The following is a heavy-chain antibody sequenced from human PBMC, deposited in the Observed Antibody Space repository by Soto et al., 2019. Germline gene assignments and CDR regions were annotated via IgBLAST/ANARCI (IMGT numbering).Heavy chain of an antibody. D-gene: IGHD3-3*01. CDR1: GFTFDDYG. Sequence: GGSLRLSCAASGFTFDDYGMSWVRQAPGKGLEWVSGINWNGGSTGYADSVKGRFTISRDNAKNSLYLQMNSLRAEDTALYHCARDYDFWSGSQGGYMDVWGKGTTVTVSS. J-gene: IGHJ6*03. CDR2: INWNGGST. V-gene: IGHV3-20*01. CDR3: ARDYDFWSGSQGGYMDV.